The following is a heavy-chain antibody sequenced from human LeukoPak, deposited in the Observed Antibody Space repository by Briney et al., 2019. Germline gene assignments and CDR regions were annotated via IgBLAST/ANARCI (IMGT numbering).Heavy chain of an antibody. J-gene: IGHJ5*02. Sequence: GGSLRLSCAASGFTFSDYYMSWIRQAPGKALEWVSYVSSGSSTIYYADSVKGRFTISRDNAKNSLYLQMSSLRAEDTAVYYCARDPPTSDIVAALYGWFDPWGQGTLVTVSS. CDR2: VSSGSSTI. V-gene: IGHV3-11*04. CDR3: ARDPPTSDIVAALYGWFDP. CDR1: GFTFSDYY. D-gene: IGHD5-12*01.